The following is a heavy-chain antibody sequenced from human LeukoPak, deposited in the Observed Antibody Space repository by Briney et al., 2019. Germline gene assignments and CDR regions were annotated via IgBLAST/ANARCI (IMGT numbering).Heavy chain of an antibody. D-gene: IGHD6-13*01. J-gene: IGHJ4*02. V-gene: IGHV4-61*02. CDR1: GDSITTGNYY. CDR2: VYTSGAT. CDR3: ARGGSSWPIPPHWFDY. Sequence: PSETLSLTCTVSGDSITTGNYYWSWVRQPAGKGLEWIGRVYTSGATNSNPSLKNRVSISIDPSKNQFSLDLDSVTAADTAVYYCARGGSSWPIPPHWFDYWGPGVLVTASS.